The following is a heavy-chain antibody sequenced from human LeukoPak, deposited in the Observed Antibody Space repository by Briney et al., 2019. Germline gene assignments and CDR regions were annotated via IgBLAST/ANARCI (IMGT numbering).Heavy chain of an antibody. V-gene: IGHV3-23*01. CDR3: AKVATYHYFCMDV. J-gene: IGHJ6*03. CDR2: ISRHGDIT. CDR1: GFAFSTYS. Sequence: PVGSLGPYCAASGFAFSTYSTYFLSSVRQAPGKGLEWVSTISRHGDITYYADSVKGRFIISRDSSKNALFLQMNSLTAEDTAVYYCAKVATYHYFCMDVWGTGTRFTVSS.